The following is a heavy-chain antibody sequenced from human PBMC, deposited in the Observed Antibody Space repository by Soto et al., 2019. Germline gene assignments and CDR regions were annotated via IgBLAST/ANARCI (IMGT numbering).Heavy chain of an antibody. Sequence: SETLSLTCTVSGGSISSSSYYWGWIRQPPGKGLEWIGSIYYSGSTYYNPSLKSRVAISVDTSKNQFSLKLSSVTAADTAVYYCARGSSGFGPGTFDIWGQGTTVTVSS. CDR1: GGSISSSSYY. D-gene: IGHD6-19*01. CDR2: IYYSGST. CDR3: ARGSSGFGPGTFDI. J-gene: IGHJ3*02. V-gene: IGHV4-39*07.